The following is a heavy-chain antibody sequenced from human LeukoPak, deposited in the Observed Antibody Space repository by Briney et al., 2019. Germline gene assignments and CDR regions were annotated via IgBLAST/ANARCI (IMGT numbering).Heavy chain of an antibody. D-gene: IGHD1-26*01. CDR1: GGSISSSNW. CDR3: ARALDQFPERGSYFFDY. J-gene: IGHJ4*02. Sequence: PSETLSLTCAVSGGSISSSNWWSWVRQPPGKGLGWIGEIYHSGSTNYNPSLKSRVTISVDKSKNQFSLKLSSVTAADTAVYYCARALDQFPERGSYFFDYWGPGTLVTVSS. CDR2: IYHSGST. V-gene: IGHV4-4*02.